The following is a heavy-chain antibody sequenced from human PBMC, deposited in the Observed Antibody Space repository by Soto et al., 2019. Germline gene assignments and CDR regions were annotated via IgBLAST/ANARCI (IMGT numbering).Heavy chain of an antibody. D-gene: IGHD2-2*01. Sequence: ASVKVSCKASGYTFTSYGISWVRQAPGQGLEWMGWISAYNGNTNYAQKLQGRVTMTTDTSTSTAYMELRSLRSDDTAEYYCARCYHNTPYIVVVPAADDAFDIWGQGTMVTVSS. CDR3: ARCYHNTPYIVVVPAADDAFDI. J-gene: IGHJ3*02. CDR2: ISAYNGNT. CDR1: GYTFTSYG. V-gene: IGHV1-18*01.